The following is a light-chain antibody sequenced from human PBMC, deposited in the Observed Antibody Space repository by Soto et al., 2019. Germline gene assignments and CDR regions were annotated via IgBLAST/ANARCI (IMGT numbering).Light chain of an antibody. Sequence: DVQMTQSPSSLSASVGDRVTITCRASQSVSIYLNWYQQKPGKAPNLLISAASSLHSGVPSRFSGSGSGTDFTHTISSLQPEDFATYYCQQSYSTPPWTFGQGTKVDIK. J-gene: IGKJ1*01. V-gene: IGKV1-39*01. CDR3: QQSYSTPPWT. CDR1: QSVSIY. CDR2: AAS.